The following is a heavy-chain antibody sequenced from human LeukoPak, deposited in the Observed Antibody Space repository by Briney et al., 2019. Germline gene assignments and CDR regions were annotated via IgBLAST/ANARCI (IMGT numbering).Heavy chain of an antibody. Sequence: PGGSLRLSCAASGFAFSSYGMHWVRQAPGKGLEWVAVISYDGSNKYYADSVKGRFTISRDNSKNTLYLQMNSLRAEDTAVYYCAKDQYYDFWSGYSSFDYWGQGTLVTVSS. CDR2: ISYDGSNK. D-gene: IGHD3-3*01. V-gene: IGHV3-30*18. CDR3: AKDQYYDFWSGYSSFDY. CDR1: GFAFSSYG. J-gene: IGHJ4*02.